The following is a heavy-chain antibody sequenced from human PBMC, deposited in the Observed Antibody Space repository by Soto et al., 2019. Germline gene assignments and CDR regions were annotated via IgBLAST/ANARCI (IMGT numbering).Heavy chain of an antibody. CDR3: TLNHCAGGGCYDRDY. CDR1: DESVTSPGNY. D-gene: IGHD2-15*01. V-gene: IGHV4-31*11. J-gene: IGHJ1*01. Sequence: VQLQESGPGLVKPSQTLSLTCAVSDESVTSPGNYWNWIRQRPDTGLEWIGYISSGGSPFYNPSLQGRVYLSLDTSNNLFSLTLNSVTAADTAVYYCTLNHCAGGGCYDRDYWGQGTRVTVSS. CDR2: ISSGGSP.